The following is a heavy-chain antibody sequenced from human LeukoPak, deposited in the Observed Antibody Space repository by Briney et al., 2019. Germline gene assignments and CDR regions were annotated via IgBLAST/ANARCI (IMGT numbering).Heavy chain of an antibody. CDR1: DGSISSYF. CDR3: ARGITGTTGFDP. CDR2: IYSSGST. Sequence: SEILSLTCTVSDGSISSYFWSWVRQPAGKGLEWIGRIYSSGSTNYDPSLKSRVTMSVDSSKSQFSLKLTSVTAADTAIYYCARGITGTTGFDPWGQGTLVTVSS. D-gene: IGHD1-20*01. V-gene: IGHV4-4*07. J-gene: IGHJ5*02.